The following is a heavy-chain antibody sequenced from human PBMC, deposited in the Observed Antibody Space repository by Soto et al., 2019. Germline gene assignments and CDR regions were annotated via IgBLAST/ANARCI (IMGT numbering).Heavy chain of an antibody. CDR2: IYWDDDK. D-gene: IGHD3-16*01. CDR1: GFSLSTSGVG. Sequence: SGPTLVKPPQTLTLTCTFSGFSLSTSGVGVGWIRQPPGKALEWLALIYWDDDKRYSPSLKSRLTITKDTSKNQVVLTMTHMDPVDTATSYCAHSPRNSYDYIWGSYQDAFDIWGQGTMVTVSS. J-gene: IGHJ3*02. V-gene: IGHV2-5*02. CDR3: AHSPRNSYDYIWGSYQDAFDI.